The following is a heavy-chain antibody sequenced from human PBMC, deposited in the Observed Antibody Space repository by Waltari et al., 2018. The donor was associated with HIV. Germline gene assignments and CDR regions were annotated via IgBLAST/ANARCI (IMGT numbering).Heavy chain of an antibody. CDR3: ARGGSASMDV. Sequence: QVQLVQSGAEVKKRGASVKVSCKASGYAFATYDVNWVRQATGQGPEWMGWMSPNSGNTVYAQEFQGRVTMTRDTSISTVYMELSSLTSEDTAVYYCARGGSASMDVWGQGTTVTVSS. J-gene: IGHJ6*02. V-gene: IGHV1-8*01. CDR2: MSPNSGNT. CDR1: GYAFATYD.